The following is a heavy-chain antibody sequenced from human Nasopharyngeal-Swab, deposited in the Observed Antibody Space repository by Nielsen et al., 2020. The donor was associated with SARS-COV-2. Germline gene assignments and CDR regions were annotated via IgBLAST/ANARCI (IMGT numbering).Heavy chain of an antibody. V-gene: IGHV3-7*01. CDR2: IRQDESEK. J-gene: IGHJ4*02. Sequence: LSLTCEASGFTFSTYWMSWVRQAPGKGLEWVANIRQDESEKYYVDSVKGRFTISRDNAKNSLFLQMNSLRVADTAVYYCARLLEVGGTPLDYWGQGTLVSVSS. D-gene: IGHD6-19*01. CDR1: GFTFSTYW. CDR3: ARLLEVGGTPLDY.